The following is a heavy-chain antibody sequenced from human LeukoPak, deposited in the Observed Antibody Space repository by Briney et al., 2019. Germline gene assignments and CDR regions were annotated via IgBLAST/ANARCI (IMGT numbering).Heavy chain of an antibody. V-gene: IGHV4-34*01. CDR1: GGSFSGYY. CDR2: VNHSGST. D-gene: IGHD6-13*01. Sequence: PSETLSLTCAVYGGSFSGYYWSWIRQPPGKGLEWIGEVNHSGSTNYNPSLKSRVTMSVDTSKNQFSLKLSSVTAADTAVYYCARVEAAAGPMDYMDVWDTGATVTVSS. J-gene: IGHJ6*03. CDR3: ARVEAAAGPMDYMDV.